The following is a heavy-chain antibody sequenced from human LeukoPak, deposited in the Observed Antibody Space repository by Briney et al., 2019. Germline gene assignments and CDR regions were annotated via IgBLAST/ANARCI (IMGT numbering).Heavy chain of an antibody. Sequence: SETLSLTCTVSGGSISSSSYYWGWIRQPPGKGLEWIGYIYYSGSTNYNPSLKSRVTISVDTSKNQFSLQLSSVTAADTAVYYCARGVAAAGLFDYWGQGTLVTVSS. CDR2: IYYSGST. D-gene: IGHD6-13*01. CDR3: ARGVAAAGLFDY. V-gene: IGHV4-61*05. J-gene: IGHJ4*02. CDR1: GGSISSSSYY.